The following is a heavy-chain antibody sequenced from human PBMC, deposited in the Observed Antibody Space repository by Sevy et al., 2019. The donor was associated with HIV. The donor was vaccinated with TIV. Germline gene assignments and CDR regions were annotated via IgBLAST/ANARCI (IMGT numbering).Heavy chain of an antibody. CDR2: IISSSSYI. CDR3: ARDAGYGSGWKNPFDY. J-gene: IGHJ4*02. Sequence: GGSLRLSCAASGFTFSSYSMNWVRQAPGKGLEWVSSIISSSSYIYYADSVKGRFTISRDNAKNSLYLQMNSLRAEDTAVYYCARDAGYGSGWKNPFDYWGQGTLVTVSS. CDR1: GFTFSSYS. D-gene: IGHD6-19*01. V-gene: IGHV3-21*01.